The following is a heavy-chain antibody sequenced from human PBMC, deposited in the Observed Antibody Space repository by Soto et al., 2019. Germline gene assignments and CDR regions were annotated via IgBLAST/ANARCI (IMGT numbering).Heavy chain of an antibody. V-gene: IGHV2-5*02. CDR1: GFSLSTSGVG. Sequence: QITLKESGPTLVKPTQTLTLTCTFSGFSLSTSGVGVGWIRQPPGKALEWLALIYWDDDKRYSPSLKSRLTNTKDTSKNQVVLTMTNMDPVDTATYYCAHRGGMYYYGSGSYPNWFDPWGQGTLVTVSS. J-gene: IGHJ5*02. D-gene: IGHD3-10*01. CDR3: AHRGGMYYYGSGSYPNWFDP. CDR2: IYWDDDK.